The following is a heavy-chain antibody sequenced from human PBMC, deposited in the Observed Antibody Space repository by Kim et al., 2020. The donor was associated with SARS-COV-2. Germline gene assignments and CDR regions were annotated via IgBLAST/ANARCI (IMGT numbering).Heavy chain of an antibody. V-gene: IGHV4-39*07. D-gene: IGHD3-10*01. CDR2: IYYSGST. CDR3: ARDRYYYGSGSYYTRPTYDAFDI. Sequence: SETLSLTCTVSGGSISSSSYYWGWIRQPPGKGLEWIGSIYYSGSTYYNPSLKSRVTISVDTSKNQFSLKLSSVTAADMAVYYCARDRYYYGSGSYYTRPTYDAFDIWGQGTMVTVSS. J-gene: IGHJ3*02. CDR1: GGSISSSSYY.